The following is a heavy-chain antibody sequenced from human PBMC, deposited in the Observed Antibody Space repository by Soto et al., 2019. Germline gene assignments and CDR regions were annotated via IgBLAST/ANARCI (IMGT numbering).Heavy chain of an antibody. CDR1: KFSFSSYW. V-gene: IGHV3-74*01. D-gene: IGHD6-13*01. CDR3: VREPWGFSGTWYDY. J-gene: IGHJ4*02. CDR2: INHDGSKT. Sequence: GGSLRLACAASKFSFSSYWMHWVRQVPGKGPAWVSRINHDGSKTEYADSVKGRFTISRDNTKNTLYLQMNSLRVEDTAMYYCVREPWGFSGTWYDYWGQGTLVTVSS.